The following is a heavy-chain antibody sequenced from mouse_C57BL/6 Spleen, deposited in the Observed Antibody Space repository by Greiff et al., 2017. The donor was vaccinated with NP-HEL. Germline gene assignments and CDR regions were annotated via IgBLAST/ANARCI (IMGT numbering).Heavy chain of an antibody. J-gene: IGHJ1*03. V-gene: IGHV1-52*01. CDR2: IDPSDSET. Sequence: QVQLQQPGAELVRPGSSVKLSCKASGYTFTSYWMHWVKQRPIQGLEWIGNIDPSDSETHYNQKFKDKATLTVDKSSSTAYMQLSSLTSEDSAVYYCAREDYYGPDWYFDVWGTGTTVTVSS. CDR1: GYTFTSYW. CDR3: AREDYYGPDWYFDV. D-gene: IGHD1-1*01.